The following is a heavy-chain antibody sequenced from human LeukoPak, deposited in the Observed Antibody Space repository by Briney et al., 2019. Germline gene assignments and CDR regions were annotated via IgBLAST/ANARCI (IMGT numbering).Heavy chain of an antibody. CDR3: ARGSNYDSSGHSY. CDR1: GFTFDDYG. CDR2: TNWNGGST. J-gene: IGHJ4*02. Sequence: GGSLRLSCAASGFTFDDYGMSWVRQAPGKGLEWVSGTNWNGGSTGYADSVKGRFTISRDNSKNSLYLQMNSLRAEDTALYYCARGSNYDSSGHSYWGQGTLVTVSS. V-gene: IGHV3-20*04. D-gene: IGHD3-22*01.